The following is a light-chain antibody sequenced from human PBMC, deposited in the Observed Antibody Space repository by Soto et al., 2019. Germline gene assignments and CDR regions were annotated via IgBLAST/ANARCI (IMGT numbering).Light chain of an antibody. CDR1: QSVLYSSNNKNY. CDR3: QQYYTTPRT. V-gene: IGKV4-1*01. CDR2: WAS. J-gene: IGKJ1*01. Sequence: DIVMTQSPDSLAVSLGERATINCKSSQSVLYSSNNKNYLAWHQQKPGQPPRLLISWASTRESGVPDRFSGSGSGTDFTLTISSLQAEDVAVYYCQQYYTTPRTFGQGTKVEIK.